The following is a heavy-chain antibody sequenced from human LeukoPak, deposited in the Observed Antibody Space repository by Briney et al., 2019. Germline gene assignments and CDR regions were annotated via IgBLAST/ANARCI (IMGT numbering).Heavy chain of an antibody. J-gene: IGHJ4*02. CDR2: INPYTGDT. Sequence: ASVKVSCKASGYTFTGFYMHWVRQAPGQGLEWMGWINPYTGDTNYAQKFQGRVTVTRDMSINTAYMEVSGLRSDDTAVYYCARENRIVGSDYWGQGTLVTVSS. V-gene: IGHV1-2*02. D-gene: IGHD1-26*01. CDR3: ARENRIVGSDY. CDR1: GYTFTGFY.